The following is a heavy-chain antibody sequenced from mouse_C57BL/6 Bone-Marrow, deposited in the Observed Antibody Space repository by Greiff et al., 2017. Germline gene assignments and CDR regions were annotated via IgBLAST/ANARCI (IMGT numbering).Heavy chain of an antibody. Sequence: VQLQQSGPELVKPGASVKLSCKASGYTFTSYDINWVKQRPGQGLEWIGWIYPRAGSTKYTEKFKGKATLTVDTSSSTAYMELHSLTSEDSAVYFCARDNWDCWYFDVWGTGTTVTVSS. V-gene: IGHV1-85*01. CDR1: GYTFTSYD. CDR3: ARDNWDCWYFDV. J-gene: IGHJ1*03. D-gene: IGHD4-1*01. CDR2: IYPRAGST.